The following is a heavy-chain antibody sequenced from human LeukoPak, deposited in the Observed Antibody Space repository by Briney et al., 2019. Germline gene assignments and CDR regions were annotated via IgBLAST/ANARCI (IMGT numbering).Heavy chain of an antibody. Sequence: RGSLRLSCAASGFTFSNYWMHWVRQAPGKGLVWVARINSDGSTTNYADSVKGRFTISRDNAKNTLYLQMNSLRAEDTAVYYCARLTPPFDYWGQGTLVTVSS. CDR1: GFTFSNYW. D-gene: IGHD3-16*01. V-gene: IGHV3-74*01. J-gene: IGHJ4*02. CDR3: ARLTPPFDY. CDR2: INSDGSTT.